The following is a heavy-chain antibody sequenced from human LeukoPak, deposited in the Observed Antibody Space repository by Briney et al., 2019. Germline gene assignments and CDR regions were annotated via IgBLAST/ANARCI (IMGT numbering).Heavy chain of an antibody. CDR1: GFTFSNAW. D-gene: IGHD5-12*01. CDR3: AYVNGYEYLFDH. CDR2: IKSKTDGGTT. V-gene: IGHV3-15*01. J-gene: IGHJ4*02. Sequence: GGSLRLSCAASGFTFSNAWMSWVRQAPGKGLEWVGRIKSKTDGGTTDYAAPVKGRFTISRDDSKNTLYLQMNSLKTEDTAVYYCAYVNGYEYLFDHWGQGTLVTVSS.